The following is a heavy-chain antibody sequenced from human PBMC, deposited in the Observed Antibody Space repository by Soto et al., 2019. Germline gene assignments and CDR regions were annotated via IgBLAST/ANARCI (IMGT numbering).Heavy chain of an antibody. J-gene: IGHJ5*01. CDR2: IDPSDSYT. CDR3: ARVHKNWFDS. CDR1: GYNFTAFW. D-gene: IGHD1-1*01. V-gene: IGHV5-10-1*01. Sequence: GESLKISCKASGYNFTAFWIHWVRQMPGKGLEWLGKIDPSDSYTNYSPSFEGHVTISTDNSITTAYLQWSSLRASDTALYFCARVHKNWFDSWAQGTMGTVSS.